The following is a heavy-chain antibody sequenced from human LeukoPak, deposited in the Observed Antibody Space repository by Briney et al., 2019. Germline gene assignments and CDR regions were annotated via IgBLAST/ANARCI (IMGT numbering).Heavy chain of an antibody. V-gene: IGHV3-7*01. Sequence: GGSLRLSCAASRCTFSNFWMSWVRQAPGKGLEWVANIKPDGSANFYVDSVKGRFTISRDNAENSLYLQMSRLRPEDTAVYYCARHFSTYSYGLDVWGQGTTVTVSS. J-gene: IGHJ6*02. CDR1: RCTFSNFW. CDR2: IKPDGSAN. D-gene: IGHD3-3*02. CDR3: ARHFSTYSYGLDV.